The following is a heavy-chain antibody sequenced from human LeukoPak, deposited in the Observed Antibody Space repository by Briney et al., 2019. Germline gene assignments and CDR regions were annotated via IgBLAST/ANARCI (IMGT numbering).Heavy chain of an antibody. J-gene: IGHJ4*02. CDR1: GVTFSSNA. Sequence: GGSLTLSCAASGVTFSSNAMTWVRQAPGKGLEVVSTRSGSGARTYYADSVKGRFTISRDNSKNKLYLQMNSLRAEDTARYYCAKQKGYCSGGSCYYSDYWGQGTLVTVSS. V-gene: IGHV3-23*01. CDR3: AKQKGYCSGGSCYYSDY. D-gene: IGHD2-15*01. CDR2: RSGSGART.